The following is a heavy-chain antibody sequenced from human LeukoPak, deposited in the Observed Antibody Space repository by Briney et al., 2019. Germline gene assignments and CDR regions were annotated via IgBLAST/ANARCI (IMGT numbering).Heavy chain of an antibody. CDR3: AGLTVGGWYDY. V-gene: IGHV4-34*01. Sequence: PSETLSLTCAVYGGSFSGYYWSWIRQPPGKGLEWIGEINHSGSTNYNPSLKSRVTISVDTSKNQFSLKLSSVTAADTAVYYCAGLTVGGWYDYWGQGTLVTVSS. CDR1: GGSFSGYY. J-gene: IGHJ4*02. D-gene: IGHD6-19*01. CDR2: INHSGST.